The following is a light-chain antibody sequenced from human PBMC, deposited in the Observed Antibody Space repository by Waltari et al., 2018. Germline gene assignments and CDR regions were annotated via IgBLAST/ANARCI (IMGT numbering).Light chain of an antibody. V-gene: IGKV3-15*01. J-gene: IGKJ1*01. CDR2: GAS. CDR3: QQYNNWLGT. Sequence: EIVMTQSPATLSVSPGERATLSCRASQSVTINLAWYQHQHGQAPRLLIYGASTRATGIPARFSGSGSWTEFTLTISSMQSEDFAVYYCQQYNNWLGTFGQGTKVEIK. CDR1: QSVTIN.